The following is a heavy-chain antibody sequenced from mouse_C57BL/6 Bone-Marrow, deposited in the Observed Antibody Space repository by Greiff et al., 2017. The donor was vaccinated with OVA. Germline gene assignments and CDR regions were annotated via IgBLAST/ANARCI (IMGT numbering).Heavy chain of an antibody. CDR1: GYTFPRYW. Sequence: QVQLQQPGAELVMPGASVKLSCKASGYTFPRYWMHWVKPRPGQGLEWIGELDPSDSYTNYNQKFKGKSTLTVDKSSSTAYMQLSSLTSEDSAVYYCARDFTTGGLYYYAMDYWGQGTSVTVSS. V-gene: IGHV1-69*01. D-gene: IGHD2-12*01. CDR3: ARDFTTGGLYYYAMDY. CDR2: LDPSDSYT. J-gene: IGHJ4*01.